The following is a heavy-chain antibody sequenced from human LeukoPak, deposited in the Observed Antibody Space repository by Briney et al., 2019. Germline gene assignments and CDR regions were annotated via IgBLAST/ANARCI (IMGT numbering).Heavy chain of an antibody. CDR3: AKPRTFYDILTVSFQQ. V-gene: IGHV3-30*18. D-gene: IGHD3-9*01. CDR2: ISYDGGEQ. J-gene: IGHJ1*01. CDR1: GFTFSNYG. Sequence: PGGSLRLSCGASGFTFSNYGMHWVRQAPGKGLEWVAVISYDGGEQHYGDSVKGRFSISRDDSKSTIYLQMNRLTVEDTALYYCAKPRTFYDILTVSFQQWGQGTWVTVSS.